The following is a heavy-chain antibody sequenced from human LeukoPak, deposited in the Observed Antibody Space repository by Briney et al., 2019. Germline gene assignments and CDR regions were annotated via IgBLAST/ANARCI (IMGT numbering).Heavy chain of an antibody. CDR3: ARPYLEWSLKFYMDV. CDR1: GFTFSNYE. V-gene: IGHV3-48*03. CDR2: ISKSGSPT. D-gene: IGHD3-3*02. Sequence: GGSLRLSCAASGFTFSNYEMNWVRQAPGKGLEWLAYISKSGSPTYYADSVKGRFTISRDNAKNSLYLQMNILRAEDTAVYYCARPYLEWSLKFYMDVWGKGTTVTVSS. J-gene: IGHJ6*03.